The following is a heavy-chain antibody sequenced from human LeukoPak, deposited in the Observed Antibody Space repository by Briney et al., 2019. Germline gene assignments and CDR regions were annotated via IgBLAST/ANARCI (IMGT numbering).Heavy chain of an antibody. D-gene: IGHD1-1*01. CDR2: ISYDGSIK. CDR3: ARLLRTGGSYFDF. Sequence: GGSLRLSCAASGFIFSNYGMHWVRQAPGKGLEWVAVISYDGSIKFYTDSVKGRFTISRDTSNNTLFLQMNSLRAEDTAVFYCARLLRTGGSYFDFWGQGTLVTVSS. V-gene: IGHV3-30*03. J-gene: IGHJ4*02. CDR1: GFIFSNYG.